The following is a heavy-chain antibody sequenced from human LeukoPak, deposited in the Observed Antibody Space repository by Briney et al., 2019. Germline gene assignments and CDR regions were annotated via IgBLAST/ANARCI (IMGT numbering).Heavy chain of an antibody. CDR2: ISSGSLTI. Sequence: GGSLRLSCAASGFTFSSYSMNWVRQAPGRGLEWVSYISSGSLTIYYADSVQGRFTVSRDNVKNLLFLQMNSLRVGDTAVYYCVRESITGHRDFDYWGQGILVTVSS. CDR3: VRESITGHRDFDY. J-gene: IGHJ4*02. V-gene: IGHV3-48*01. D-gene: IGHD2-8*02. CDR1: GFTFSSYS.